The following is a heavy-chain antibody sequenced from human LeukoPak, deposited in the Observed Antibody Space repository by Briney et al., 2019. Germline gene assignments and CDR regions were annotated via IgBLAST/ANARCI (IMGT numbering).Heavy chain of an antibody. Sequence: ASVKVSCKASGGTFSSYAISWVRQAPGQGLEWMGGIIPIFGTANYAQKFQGRVTITTDESTSTAYMELSSLRSEDTAVYYCARGGYHPYYFDYWGQGTLVTVSS. J-gene: IGHJ4*02. D-gene: IGHD3-22*01. CDR2: IIPIFGTA. CDR1: GGTFSSYA. V-gene: IGHV1-69*05. CDR3: ARGGYHPYYFDY.